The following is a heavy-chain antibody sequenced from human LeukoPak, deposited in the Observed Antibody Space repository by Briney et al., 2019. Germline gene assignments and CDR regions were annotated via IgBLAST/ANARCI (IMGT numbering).Heavy chain of an antibody. D-gene: IGHD3-10*01. CDR2: ISWNSGSI. Sequence: GRSLRLSCAASGFTFDDYAMHWVRQAPGKGLEWVSGISWNSGSIAYADSVKGRFTVSRDNSKNTLYLQMNSLRAEDTALYYCAKCAWFGDAPGGDYWGQGTLVTVSS. CDR1: GFTFDDYA. V-gene: IGHV3-9*01. CDR3: AKCAWFGDAPGGDY. J-gene: IGHJ4*02.